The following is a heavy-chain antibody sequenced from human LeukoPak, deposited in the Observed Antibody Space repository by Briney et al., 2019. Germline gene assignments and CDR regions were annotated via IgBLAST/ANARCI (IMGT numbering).Heavy chain of an antibody. CDR3: ARGGSGSYYYFDY. J-gene: IGHJ4*02. V-gene: IGHV4-59*01. CDR1: GGSISSYY. Sequence: SETLSLTCTVSGGSISSYYWSWIRQPPGKGLEWIGYIYYSGSTNYNPSLKSRVTISVDTSKNQFSLKLSSVAAADTAVYYCARGGSGSYYYFDYWGQGTLVTVSS. CDR2: IYYSGST. D-gene: IGHD1-26*01.